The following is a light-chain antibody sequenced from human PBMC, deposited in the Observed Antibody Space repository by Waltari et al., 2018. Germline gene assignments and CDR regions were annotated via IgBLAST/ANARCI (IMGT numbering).Light chain of an antibody. Sequence: QSVLTQPPSVSAAPGQKVTISCSGSSSNIGNNYVSWYQQVPGAAPKLLIYENYKRPAGIPDLFSGSKSGTSATLGITGLQTGDEADYFCATWDRSLSAGVFGGGTQLTVL. CDR2: ENY. V-gene: IGLV1-51*01. CDR3: ATWDRSLSAGV. J-gene: IGLJ3*02. CDR1: SSNIGNNY.